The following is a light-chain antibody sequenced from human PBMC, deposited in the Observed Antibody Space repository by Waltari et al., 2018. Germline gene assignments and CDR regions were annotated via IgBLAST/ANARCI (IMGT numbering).Light chain of an antibody. CDR2: EAS. Sequence: YLALYQQRVGQPRGRHSYEASSRATSIPVRVSGSESGTDVSLTCSRLEPEDFAVYYCQKYGTLPATFGQGTKVEMK. CDR3: QKYGTLPAT. CDR1: Y. J-gene: IGKJ1*01. V-gene: IGKV3-20*01.